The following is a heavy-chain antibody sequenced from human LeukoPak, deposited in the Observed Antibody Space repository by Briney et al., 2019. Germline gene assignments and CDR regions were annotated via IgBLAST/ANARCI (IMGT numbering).Heavy chain of an antibody. CDR1: GGSFSGYY. CDR2: INHSGST. V-gene: IGHV4-34*01. D-gene: IGHD6-19*01. J-gene: IGHJ4*02. CDR3: ARAAVAGTRGFDY. Sequence: PSDTVSLTCAVYGGSFSGYYWSWIRQPPGKGLEWIGEINHSGSTNYNPSLKSRVTISVDTSKNQFSLKLSSVTAADTAVYYCARAAVAGTRGFDYWGQGTLVTVSS.